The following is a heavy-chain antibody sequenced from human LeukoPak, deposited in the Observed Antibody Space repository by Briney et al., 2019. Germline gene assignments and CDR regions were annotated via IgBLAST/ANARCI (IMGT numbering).Heavy chain of an antibody. V-gene: IGHV1-18*01. CDR1: GYALISYG. Sequence: ASVKVSCKASGYALISYGISWVRQAPGQGLEWMGWISAYNGNTNYAQKLQGRVTMTTDTSTSTAYMELRSLRSDDTAVYYCAREDYYDSSGSDYWGQGTLVTVSS. CDR3: AREDYYDSSGSDY. D-gene: IGHD3-22*01. CDR2: ISAYNGNT. J-gene: IGHJ4*02.